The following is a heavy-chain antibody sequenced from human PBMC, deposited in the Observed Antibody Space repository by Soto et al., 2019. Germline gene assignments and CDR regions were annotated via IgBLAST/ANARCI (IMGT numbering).Heavy chain of an antibody. CDR2: INPSGGST. CDR3: ASGCTTTVRGVTNYYYMDV. V-gene: IGHV1-46*03. Sequence: GASVKVSCKASGYTFTSYYMHWVRQAPGQGLEWMGIINPSGGSTSYAQKFQGRVTMTRDTSTSTVYMELSSLRSEDTAVYYCASGCTTTVRGVTNYYYMDVWGKGTTVTVSS. J-gene: IGHJ6*03. D-gene: IGHD3-10*01. CDR1: GYTFTSYY.